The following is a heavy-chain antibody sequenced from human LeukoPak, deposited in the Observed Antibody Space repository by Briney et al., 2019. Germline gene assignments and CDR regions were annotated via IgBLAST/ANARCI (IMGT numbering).Heavy chain of an antibody. CDR2: IRYDGSNK. V-gene: IGHV3-30*02. J-gene: IGHJ4*02. CDR1: GFTFSSYG. CDR3: AKAYCGGDCYSYYFDY. Sequence: GGSLRLSCAASGFTFSSYGMHWVRQAPGKGLEWVAFIRYDGSNKYYADSVKGRFTISRDNSKNTLYLQMNSLRAEDTAVYYCAKAYCGGDCYSYYFDYWGQGTLVTVSS. D-gene: IGHD2-21*02.